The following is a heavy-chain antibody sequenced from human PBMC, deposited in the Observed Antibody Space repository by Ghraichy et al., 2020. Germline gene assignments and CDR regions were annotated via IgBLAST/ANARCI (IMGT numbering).Heavy chain of an antibody. Sequence: GESLNISCAASGFTVSSNYMSWVRQAPGKGLEWVSVIYSGGSTYYADSVKGRFTISRDNSKNTLYLQMNSLRAEDTAVYYCARGISPASGWYRDYYGMDVWGQGTTVTVSS. J-gene: IGHJ6*02. D-gene: IGHD6-19*01. CDR1: GFTVSSNY. V-gene: IGHV3-66*01. CDR2: IYSGGST. CDR3: ARGISPASGWYRDYYGMDV.